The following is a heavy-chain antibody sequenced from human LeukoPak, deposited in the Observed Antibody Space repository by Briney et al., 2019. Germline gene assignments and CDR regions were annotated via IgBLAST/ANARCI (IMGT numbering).Heavy chain of an antibody. Sequence: GGSLRLSCAASGFTLSSYAMSWVRQAPGKGLEWVSAISGSGCSTYYADSVKGRFTISRDNSKNTLYLQMHSLRAEDTAVYYCSVAVAFDYWGQGTLVTVSS. V-gene: IGHV3-23*01. J-gene: IGHJ4*02. D-gene: IGHD6-19*01. CDR3: SVAVAFDY. CDR1: GFTLSSYA. CDR2: ISGSGCST.